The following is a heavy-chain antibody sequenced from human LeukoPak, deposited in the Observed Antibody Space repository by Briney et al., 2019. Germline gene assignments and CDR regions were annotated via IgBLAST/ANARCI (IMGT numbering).Heavy chain of an antibody. J-gene: IGHJ6*03. CDR1: GFTFSSYW. CDR3: ARDGQRYYYYYMDV. CDR2: IKLDGSEK. V-gene: IGHV3-7*01. D-gene: IGHD2-2*01. Sequence: GGSLRLSCAASGFTFSSYWMSWVRQAPGKGLEWVANIKLDGSEKYYVDSVKGRFTISRDNAKKSLYLQMNSLRDEDTAVYYCARDGQRYYYYYMDVWGKGTTVTVSS.